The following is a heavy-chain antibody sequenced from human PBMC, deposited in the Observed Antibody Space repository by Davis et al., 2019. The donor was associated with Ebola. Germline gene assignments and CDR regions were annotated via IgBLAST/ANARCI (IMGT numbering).Heavy chain of an antibody. CDR3: ASASVIGADY. Sequence: GESLKISCAASGFTFSSYAMSWVRQAPGKGLEWVSAISGSGGTIYYADSVKGRFTISRDNAKNSLYLQMNSLRAEDTAVYYCASASVIGADYWGQGTLVTVSS. CDR1: GFTFSSYA. J-gene: IGHJ4*02. D-gene: IGHD6-6*01. CDR2: ISGSGGTI. V-gene: IGHV3-23*01.